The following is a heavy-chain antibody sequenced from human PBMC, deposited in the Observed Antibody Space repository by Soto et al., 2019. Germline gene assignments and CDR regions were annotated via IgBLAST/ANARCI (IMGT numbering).Heavy chain of an antibody. CDR3: AKIRAENDYYDGMDV. V-gene: IGHV5-51*01. Sequence: PGESLKISCKGSGYSFTSYWIGLVRQMPGKGLEWMGIIYPGDSDTRYSPSFQGQVTISADKSNSTAYPQWSRLKAADTAMYYCAKIRAENDYYDGMDVWGQGTTVTVSS. CDR1: GYSFTSYW. CDR2: IYPGDSDT. J-gene: IGHJ6*02. D-gene: IGHD3-3*02.